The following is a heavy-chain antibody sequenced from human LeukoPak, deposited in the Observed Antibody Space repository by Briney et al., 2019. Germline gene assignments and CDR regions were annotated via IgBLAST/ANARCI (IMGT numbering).Heavy chain of an antibody. Sequence: SQTLSLTCTVSGGSISSGGYYWSWIRQHPGKGLEWIGYIYYSGSTYYNPSLKSRVTISVDTSKNQFSLKLSSVTAADTAVYYCARVDGFGELLSGWFDPWGQGTLVTVSS. J-gene: IGHJ5*02. CDR3: ARVDGFGELLSGWFDP. D-gene: IGHD3-10*01. CDR2: IYYSGST. V-gene: IGHV4-31*03. CDR1: GGSISSGGYY.